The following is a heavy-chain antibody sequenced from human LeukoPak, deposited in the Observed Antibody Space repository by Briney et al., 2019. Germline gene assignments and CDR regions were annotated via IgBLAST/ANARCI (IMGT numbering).Heavy chain of an antibody. CDR2: ISGSGGST. Sequence: EGSLRLSCAASGFTFSSYAMSWVRQAPGKGLEWVSAISGSGGSTYYADSVKVRFTISRDNSKNTLYLQMNSLRAEDTAVYYCAKDAGIVVVPAAYFDYWGQGTLVTVSS. D-gene: IGHD2-2*01. CDR3: AKDAGIVVVPAAYFDY. CDR1: GFTFSSYA. J-gene: IGHJ4*02. V-gene: IGHV3-23*01.